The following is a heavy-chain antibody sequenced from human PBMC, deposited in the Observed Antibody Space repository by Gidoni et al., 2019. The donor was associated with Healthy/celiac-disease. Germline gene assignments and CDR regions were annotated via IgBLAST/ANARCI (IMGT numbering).Heavy chain of an antibody. J-gene: IGHJ6*03. CDR3: TRDSSRGLGTYYYMDV. CDR1: GFTFGDYA. D-gene: IGHD7-27*01. CDR2: IRSKAYGGTT. V-gene: IGHV3-49*03. Sequence: EVQLVESGGGLVQPGRSLRLSCTASGFTFGDYAMSWFRQAPGKGLEWVGFIRSKAYGGTTEYAASVKGRFTSSRDDSKSIAYLQMNSLKTEDTAVYYCTRDSSRGLGTYYYMDVWGKGTTVTVSS.